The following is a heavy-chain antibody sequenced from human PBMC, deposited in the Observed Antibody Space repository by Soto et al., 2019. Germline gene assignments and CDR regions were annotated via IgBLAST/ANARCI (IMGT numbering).Heavy chain of an antibody. Sequence: GASVKVSCKASGYTFTSYDINWVRQATGQGLEWMGWMNPNSGNTGYAQKFQGRVTMTRNTSISTAYMELSSLRSEDTAVYYCARDIGYSYGYTFDYWGQGTLVTVSS. J-gene: IGHJ4*02. D-gene: IGHD5-18*01. V-gene: IGHV1-8*01. CDR2: MNPNSGNT. CDR3: ARDIGYSYGYTFDY. CDR1: GYTFTSYD.